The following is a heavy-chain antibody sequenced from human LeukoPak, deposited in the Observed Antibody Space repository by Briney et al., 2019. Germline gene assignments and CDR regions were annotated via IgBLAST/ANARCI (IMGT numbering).Heavy chain of an antibody. CDR3: VRGDGLILFDY. D-gene: IGHD5-24*01. CDR1: GFTFSSYG. CDR2: IWSDGNKK. J-gene: IGHJ4*02. V-gene: IGHV3-33*01. Sequence: GGSLRLSCSASGFTFSSYGMHWVRQAPGKGLEWVAMIWSDGNKKNYVDSAKGRFTISRDNSKNTLYLQLNRLRVEDTAVYYCVRGDGLILFDYWGQGTLVTVSS.